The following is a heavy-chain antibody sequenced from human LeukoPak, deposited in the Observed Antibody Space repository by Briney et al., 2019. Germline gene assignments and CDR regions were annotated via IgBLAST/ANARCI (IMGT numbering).Heavy chain of an antibody. J-gene: IGHJ6*02. CDR2: IWYDGSNK. CDR1: GFTFSSYG. Sequence: GGSLRLSCAASGFTFSSYGMHWVRQAPGKGLEWVAVIWYDGSNKYYADSVKGRFTISRDNSKNTLYLQMNSLRAEVTAVYYCARFLPYYYYGMDVWGQGTTVTVSS. CDR3: ARFLPYYYYGMDV. D-gene: IGHD2/OR15-2a*01. V-gene: IGHV3-33*01.